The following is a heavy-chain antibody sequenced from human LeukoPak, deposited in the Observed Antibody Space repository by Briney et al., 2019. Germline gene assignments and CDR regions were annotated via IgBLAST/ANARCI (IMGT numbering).Heavy chain of an antibody. V-gene: IGHV1-2*02. Sequence: ASVKVSCKASGFTFTGYYMRWVRQAPGQGLEWMGWINPNSGGTNYAQKFQGRVTMTRDTSISTAYMELSRLRSDDTAVYYCARDPSYDFWSGYYTGYFDYWGQGTLVTVSS. D-gene: IGHD3-3*01. J-gene: IGHJ4*02. CDR3: ARDPSYDFWSGYYTGYFDY. CDR1: GFTFTGYY. CDR2: INPNSGGT.